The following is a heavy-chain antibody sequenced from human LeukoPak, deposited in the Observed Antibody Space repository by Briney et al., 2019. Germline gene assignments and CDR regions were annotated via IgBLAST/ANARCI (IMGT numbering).Heavy chain of an antibody. V-gene: IGHV4-61*01. CDR2: VYYSGST. J-gene: IGHJ5*02. CDR1: GGSVSSDRYF. CDR3: ARVPQELGSWFDP. D-gene: IGHD7-27*01. Sequence: SETLSLTCTVSGGSVSSDRYFCSWIRQPPGKGLEWIGYVYYSGSTNYNPSLESRVTISLDTSKHQFSLRLSSMTAADPAVYYCARVPQELGSWFDPWGQGTPVTVSS.